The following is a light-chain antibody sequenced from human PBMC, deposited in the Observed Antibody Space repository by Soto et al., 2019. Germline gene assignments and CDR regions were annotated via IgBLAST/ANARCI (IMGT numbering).Light chain of an antibody. J-gene: IGKJ1*01. CDR2: DAS. Sequence: EIVLTQSPAHLSLSPGERATLSCRASQSVSSYLAWYQQKPGQAPRLLIYDASNRATGIPARFSGSGSGTDFTLTISSLEPEDFAVYYCQQRSNLPLTFGQGTKVEIK. CDR3: QQRSNLPLT. CDR1: QSVSSY. V-gene: IGKV3-11*01.